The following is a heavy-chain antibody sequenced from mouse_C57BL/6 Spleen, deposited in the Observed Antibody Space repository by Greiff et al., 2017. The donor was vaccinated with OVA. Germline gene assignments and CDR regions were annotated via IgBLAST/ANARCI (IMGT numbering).Heavy chain of an antibody. CDR2: ISSGSSTI. Sequence: EVKLQESGGGLVKPGGSLKLSCAASGFTFSDYGMHWVRQAPEKGLEWVAYISSGSSTIYYADTVKGRFTISRDNAKNTLFLQMTSLRSEDTAMYYCARGGLRTDWYFDVWGTGTTVTVSS. CDR3: ARGGLRTDWYFDV. V-gene: IGHV5-17*01. D-gene: IGHD3-3*01. J-gene: IGHJ1*03. CDR1: GFTFSDYG.